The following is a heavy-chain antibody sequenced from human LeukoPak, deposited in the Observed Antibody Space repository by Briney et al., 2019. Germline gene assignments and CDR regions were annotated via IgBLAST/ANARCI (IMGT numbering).Heavy chain of an antibody. D-gene: IGHD6-13*01. V-gene: IGHV3-53*01. J-gene: IGHJ5*02. Sequence: RGSLRLSCAASGFTVSSNYMSWVRQAPGKGLEWVSVIYSGGSTYYADSVKGRFTISRDNSKNTLYLQMNSLRAEDTAVYYCARVVVAAAGTFDPWGQGTLVTVSS. CDR1: GFTVSSNY. CDR3: ARVVVAAAGTFDP. CDR2: IYSGGST.